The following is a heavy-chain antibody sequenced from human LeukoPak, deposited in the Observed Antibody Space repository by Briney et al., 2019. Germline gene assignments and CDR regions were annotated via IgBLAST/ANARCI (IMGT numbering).Heavy chain of an antibody. Sequence: GGALRLSCAASGFTFDDYAMDWVRQAPGKGLEWVSLISGDGGSTYYAGSVKGRFTISRDNSKNFLYLQMYNLRIEDTALYYGAKEGSAGTADYWGQGTLVNVSS. J-gene: IGHJ4*02. D-gene: IGHD6-13*01. V-gene: IGHV3-43*02. CDR2: ISGDGGST. CDR1: GFTFDDYA. CDR3: AKEGSAGTADY.